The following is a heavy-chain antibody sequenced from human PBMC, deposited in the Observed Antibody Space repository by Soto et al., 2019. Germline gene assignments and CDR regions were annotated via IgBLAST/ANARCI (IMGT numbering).Heavy chain of an antibody. Sequence: ASVTVSCKASGYTFTGYYMHWVRQAPGQGLEWMGWINPNSGGTNYAQKFQGRVTMTRDTSISTAYMELSRLRSDDTAVYYCARVSGSASPIEDFDIWGQGTRGTVS. CDR3: ARVSGSASPIEDFDI. D-gene: IGHD2-15*01. V-gene: IGHV1-2*02. J-gene: IGHJ3*02. CDR1: GYTFTGYY. CDR2: INPNSGGT.